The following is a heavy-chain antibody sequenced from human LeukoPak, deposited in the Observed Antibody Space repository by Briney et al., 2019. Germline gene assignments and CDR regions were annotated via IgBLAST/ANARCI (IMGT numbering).Heavy chain of an antibody. CDR1: GYTSTSYD. J-gene: IGHJ4*02. CDR3: ARGYSSGRTDY. Sequence: GASVKVSCKASGYTSTSYDINWMRQATGQGLEWMGWMSPNSGGTNYAQKFQGWVTMTRDTSISTAYMELSRLRSDDTAVYYCARGYSSGRTDYWGQGTLVTVSS. V-gene: IGHV1-2*04. CDR2: MSPNSGGT. D-gene: IGHD6-19*01.